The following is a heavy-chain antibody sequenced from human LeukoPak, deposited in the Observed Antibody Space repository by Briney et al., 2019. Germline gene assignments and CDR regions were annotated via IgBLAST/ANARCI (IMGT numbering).Heavy chain of an antibody. J-gene: IGHJ4*02. D-gene: IGHD3-16*01. CDR1: GGSISSYY. CDR2: IYYSGST. Sequence: SETLSLTCTVSGGSISSYYWSWIRQPPGKGLEWIGYIYYSGSTNYNPSLKSRVTISVDTSKNQLSLTLTSVTSADTAVYYCARESAFYFDSWGQGTLVTVSS. CDR3: ARESAFYFDS. V-gene: IGHV4-59*12.